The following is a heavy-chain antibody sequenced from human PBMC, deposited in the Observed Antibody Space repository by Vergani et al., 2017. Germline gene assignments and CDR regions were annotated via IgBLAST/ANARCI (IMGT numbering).Heavy chain of an antibody. CDR3: AGQLELEPYYYYYGMDV. D-gene: IGHD1-1*01. CDR1: GYSFTSYW. CDR2: IDPSDSYT. J-gene: IGHJ6*02. Sequence: EVQLVQSGAEVKKPGESLRISCKGSGYSFTSYWISWVRQMPGKGLEWMGRIDPSDSYTNYSPSFQGHVTISADKSISTAYLQWSSLKASDTAMYYCAGQLELEPYYYYYGMDVWGQGTTVTVSS. V-gene: IGHV5-10-1*03.